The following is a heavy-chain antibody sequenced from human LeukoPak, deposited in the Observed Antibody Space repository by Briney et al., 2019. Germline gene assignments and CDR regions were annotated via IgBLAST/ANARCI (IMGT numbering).Heavy chain of an antibody. V-gene: IGHV3-64*01. Sequence: PGGSLRLSCTASGFSFSSYAMYWVRQAPGKGLEYVSAISSNGGSTYYANSVKGRFTISRDNSKNTLYLQMGSLRVEDVAVYYCARDSGSGSAVDYWGQGALVTVSS. CDR2: ISSNGGST. CDR3: ARDSGSGSAVDY. CDR1: GFSFSSYA. D-gene: IGHD3-10*01. J-gene: IGHJ4*02.